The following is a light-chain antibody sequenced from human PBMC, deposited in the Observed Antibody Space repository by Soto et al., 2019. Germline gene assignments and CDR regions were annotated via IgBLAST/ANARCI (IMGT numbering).Light chain of an antibody. J-gene: IGKJ5*01. V-gene: IGKV1-39*01. CDR2: GAS. CDR1: QSIGIY. Sequence: DIQMTQFPSSLSASVGDRVTITCRASQSIGIYLNWYQQKPGKAPNLLIYGASSLHGGVPSRFSGSGSGTDFRLILDSLQPEDFTTYYCQQSYSTLITFGQGTRLEIK. CDR3: QQSYSTLIT.